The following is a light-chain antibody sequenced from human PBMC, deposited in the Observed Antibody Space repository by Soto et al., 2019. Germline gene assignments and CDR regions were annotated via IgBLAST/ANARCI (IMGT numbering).Light chain of an antibody. V-gene: IGKV2-30*02. CDR1: QSLLHSDGNTY. J-gene: IGKJ1*01. CDR3: MQGSHWPPWT. CDR2: QVS. Sequence: DVVMTQSPLSLPVTLGQPASISCRSSQSLLHSDGNTYLNWFQQRPGQSPRRLIYQVSNRDSGVPDRFSGSGAGTDFTLKISRVEAEDVGVYYCMQGSHWPPWTFGQGTKVAIK.